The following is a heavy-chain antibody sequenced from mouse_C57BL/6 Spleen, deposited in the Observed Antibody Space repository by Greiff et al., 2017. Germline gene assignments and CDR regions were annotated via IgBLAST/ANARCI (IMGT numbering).Heavy chain of an antibody. V-gene: IGHV1-53*01. CDR2: INPSNGGT. J-gene: IGHJ1*03. Sequence: QVQLQQPGTELVKPGASVKLSCKASGYTFTSYWMHWVTQRPGQGLEWIGNINPSNGGTNYNEKFKSKATLTVDKSSSTAYMQLSSLTSEDSAVYYCARGYYGSSYSYWYFDVWGTGTTVTVSS. CDR3: ARGYYGSSYSYWYFDV. D-gene: IGHD1-1*01. CDR1: GYTFTSYW.